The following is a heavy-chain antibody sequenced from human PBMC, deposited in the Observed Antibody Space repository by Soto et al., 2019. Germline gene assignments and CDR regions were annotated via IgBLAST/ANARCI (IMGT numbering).Heavy chain of an antibody. CDR3: ARGPLVVLNYFQS. V-gene: IGHV1-69*02. CDR1: GGTFRNYP. J-gene: IGHJ4*02. CDR2: IFPLTDIP. Sequence: QVQLVQSGPEVKKPGSSVKVSCKASGGTFRNYPINWVRQAPGQGLEWMGSIFPLTDIPDYAQNFQARLTISADRSTSTASMELNSLTSDDTAMYFCARGPLVVLNYFQSWGQGTLVTVSS.